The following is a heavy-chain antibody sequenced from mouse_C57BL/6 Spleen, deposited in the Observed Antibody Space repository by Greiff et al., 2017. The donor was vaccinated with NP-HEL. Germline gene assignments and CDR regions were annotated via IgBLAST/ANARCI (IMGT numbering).Heavy chain of an antibody. CDR3: AKTYDYGHFDV. V-gene: IGHV1-82*01. J-gene: IGHJ1*03. CDR1: GYAFSSSW. CDR2: IYPGDGDT. D-gene: IGHD2-4*01. Sequence: VQLQQSGPELVKPGASVKISCKASGYAFSSSWMNWVKQRPGTGLEWIGRIYPGDGDTNYNGKFKGKATLTADKSSSTAYMQLSSLTSEDSAVYFCAKTYDYGHFDVWGTGTTVTVSS.